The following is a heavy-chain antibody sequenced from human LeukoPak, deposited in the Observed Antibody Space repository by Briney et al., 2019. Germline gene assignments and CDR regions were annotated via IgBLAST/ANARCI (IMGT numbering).Heavy chain of an antibody. Sequence: GGSLTLSCAAYGFTFSTYNMNWIRQAPGKGLEWVSYISSGSSTIFYADPVKGRFTISRDNAKTSLYLQMNSLRADDTAVYYCARATPSGSYWFDYWGQGTLVTVSS. CDR1: GFTFSTYN. CDR3: ARATPSGSYWFDY. CDR2: ISSGSSTI. J-gene: IGHJ4*02. V-gene: IGHV3-48*01. D-gene: IGHD3-10*01.